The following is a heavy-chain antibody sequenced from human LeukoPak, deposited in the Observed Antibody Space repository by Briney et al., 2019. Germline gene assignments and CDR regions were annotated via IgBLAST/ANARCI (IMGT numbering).Heavy chain of an antibody. CDR3: AKDLRYGVRYYYYYGMDV. CDR2: ISYDGSNK. D-gene: IGHD4-17*01. J-gene: IGHJ6*02. V-gene: IGHV3-30*18. Sequence: GGSLRLSCAASGFTFSSYGMHWVRQAPGKGLEWVAVISYDGSNKYYADSVKGRFTISRDNSKNTLYLQMNSLRAEDTAVYYCAKDLRYGVRYYYYYGMDVWGQGTTVTVS. CDR1: GFTFSSYG.